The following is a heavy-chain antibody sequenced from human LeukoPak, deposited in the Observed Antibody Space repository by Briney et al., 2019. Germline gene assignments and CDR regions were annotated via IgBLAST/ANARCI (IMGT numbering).Heavy chain of an antibody. CDR1: GYTFTSYY. V-gene: IGHV1-46*01. J-gene: IGHJ4*02. CDR3: ARSGGPRYYCDSSGYPDY. CDR2: INPSGGST. Sequence: GASVKVSCKASGYTFTSYYMHWVRQAPGQGLEWMGIINPSGGSTSYAQKFQGRVTMTRDMSTSTVYMELSSLRSEDTAVYYCARSGGPRYYCDSSGYPDYWGQGTLVTVSS. D-gene: IGHD3-22*01.